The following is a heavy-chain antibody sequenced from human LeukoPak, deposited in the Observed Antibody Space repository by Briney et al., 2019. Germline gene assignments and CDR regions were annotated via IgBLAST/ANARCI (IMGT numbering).Heavy chain of an antibody. CDR2: IYYGGST. V-gene: IGHV4-39*01. Sequence: SETLSLTCIVSGGSISSSDYYWGWTRQPPGKGLEWIGSIYYGGSTYYNPSLKSRVTISVDTSMNQFSLKLSFVTTADTAVYYCARALAYCSGGSCTRGYNWSDPRGQGTLVTVPS. CDR3: ARALAYCSGGSCTRGYNWSDP. CDR1: GGSISSSDYY. D-gene: IGHD2-15*01. J-gene: IGHJ5*02.